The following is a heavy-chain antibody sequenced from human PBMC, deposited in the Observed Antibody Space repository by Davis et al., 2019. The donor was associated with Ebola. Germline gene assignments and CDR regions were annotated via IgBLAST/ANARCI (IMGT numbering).Heavy chain of an antibody. D-gene: IGHD5-24*01. V-gene: IGHV3-30*02. J-gene: IGHJ5*02. CDR1: GFTFSTYG. CDR2: VRYDGSNK. CDR3: AKDPSSRDGYNFRWLGP. Sequence: GGSLRLSCAASGFTFSTYGMHWVRQAPGKGLEWVAFVRYDGSNKYYADSVKGRFTISRDDSKNTLYLQMNSLKPEDTAVYYCAKDPSSRDGYNFRWLGPWGQGTLVIVSS.